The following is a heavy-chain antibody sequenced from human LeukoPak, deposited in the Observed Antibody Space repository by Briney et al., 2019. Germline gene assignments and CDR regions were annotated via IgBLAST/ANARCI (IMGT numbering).Heavy chain of an antibody. D-gene: IGHD3-9*01. V-gene: IGHV5-51*01. Sequence: ESLKISCQGSGYSFPSYWIGWVRQMPGKGLEWMGSIYPGDSDTRYSPSFQGQVTISADKSISTAYLQWSSLKGSDTAMYYCTQRRHYDILTGYTAAYYFDYWGQGTLVTVSS. CDR1: GYSFPSYW. CDR3: TQRRHYDILTGYTAAYYFDY. J-gene: IGHJ4*02. CDR2: IYPGDSDT.